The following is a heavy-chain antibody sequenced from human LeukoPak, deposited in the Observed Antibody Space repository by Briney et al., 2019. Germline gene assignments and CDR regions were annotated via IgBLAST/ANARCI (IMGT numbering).Heavy chain of an antibody. Sequence: ASVKVSCKASGYTFTGYHMHWVRQAPGQGLEWMGWINPNSGGTNYAQKFQGWVTMTRDTSISTAYMELSRLRSDDTAVYYCARERWAPRGYCSGGSCYGMDVWGQGTTVTVSS. J-gene: IGHJ6*02. CDR2: INPNSGGT. CDR3: ARERWAPRGYCSGGSCYGMDV. D-gene: IGHD2-15*01. CDR1: GYTFTGYH. V-gene: IGHV1-2*04.